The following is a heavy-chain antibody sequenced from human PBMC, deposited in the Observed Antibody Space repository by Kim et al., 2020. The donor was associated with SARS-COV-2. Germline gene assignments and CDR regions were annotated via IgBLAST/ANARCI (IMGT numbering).Heavy chain of an antibody. J-gene: IGHJ4*02. CDR1: EVTLSKYW. CDR3: VSDSNGYY. Sequence: GGSLRLSCAASEVTLSKYWMHWVRQASGSGLVWVSWINGDGSFTSHAVFVKGRFPISRDNAQNTMYLQLNRLRVDDSDGDYCVSDSNGYYWGEGTL. CDR2: INGDGSFT. V-gene: IGHV3-74*01. D-gene: IGHD4-4*01.